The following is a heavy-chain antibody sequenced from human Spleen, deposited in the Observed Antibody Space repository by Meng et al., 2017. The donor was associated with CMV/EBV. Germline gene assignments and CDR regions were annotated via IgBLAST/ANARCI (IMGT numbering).Heavy chain of an antibody. CDR1: GFTFSDYY. V-gene: IGHV3-11*01. J-gene: IGHJ6*02. CDR2: ISSSGFTI. D-gene: IGHD3-3*01. Sequence: GGSLRLSCAVSGFTFSDYYMSWIRQAPGKGLEWISYISSSGFTIYYADSVMGRFTISRDNANSSLYLQMNSLTDEDTAVYYCARGGDFWSGYLAYYYYGMDVWGQGTTVTVSS. CDR3: ARGGDFWSGYLAYYYYGMDV.